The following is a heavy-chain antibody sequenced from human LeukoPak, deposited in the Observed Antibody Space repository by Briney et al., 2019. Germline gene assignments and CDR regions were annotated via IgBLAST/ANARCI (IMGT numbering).Heavy chain of an antibody. V-gene: IGHV4-61*02. CDR2: IFTSGST. Sequence: SQTLSLTCTVSGGSISSGSYYWSWIRQPAGKGLEWIGRIFTSGSTNYNPSLKSRVTISVDTSKNQFSLKLSSVTAADTAVYYCARDTGGPLDYWGQGTLVTVSS. J-gene: IGHJ4*02. D-gene: IGHD3-16*01. CDR1: GGSISSGSYY. CDR3: ARDTGGPLDY.